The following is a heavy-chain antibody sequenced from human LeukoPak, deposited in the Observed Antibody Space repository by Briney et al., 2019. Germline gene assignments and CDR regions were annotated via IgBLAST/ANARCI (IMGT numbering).Heavy chain of an antibody. D-gene: IGHD3-22*01. J-gene: IGHJ4*02. Sequence: ASVKVSCKASGYTFTSYYMHWVRQAPGQGLEWMGIINPSGGSTSYAQKFQGRVTMTRDMSTSTAYMELRSLRSDDTAVYYCARDRALFSSYYDSSAYWGQGTLVTVSS. CDR3: ARDRALFSSYYDSSAY. V-gene: IGHV1-46*01. CDR2: INPSGGST. CDR1: GYTFTSYY.